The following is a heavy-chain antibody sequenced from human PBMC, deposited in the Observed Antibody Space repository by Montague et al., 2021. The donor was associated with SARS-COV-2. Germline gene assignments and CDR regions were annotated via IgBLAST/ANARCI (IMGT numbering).Heavy chain of an antibody. V-gene: IGHV3-30*18. CDR1: GFTFSSYG. CDR3: AKDRRYYDFWSGYTTSQYYYYYGMDV. D-gene: IGHD3-3*01. CDR2: ISYDGSNK. Sequence: SLRLSCAASGFTFSSYGMHWVRQAPGKGLEWVAVISYDGSNKYYADSVKGRFTISRDNSKNTLYLQMNSLRAEDTAVYYCAKDRRYYDFWSGYTTSQYYYYYGMDVWGQGTTVTVSS. J-gene: IGHJ6*02.